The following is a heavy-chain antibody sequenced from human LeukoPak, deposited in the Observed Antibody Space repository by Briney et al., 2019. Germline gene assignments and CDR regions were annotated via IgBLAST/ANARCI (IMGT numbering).Heavy chain of an antibody. CDR2: ISSSSSYI. Sequence: GGSLRLSCAASGFTFSSYSMNWVRQAPGKGLEWVSSISSSSSYIYYADSVKGRFTISRDNAKNSLYLQMNSLGAEDTAVYYCARDPDSSGYERFDYWGQGTLVTVSS. CDR3: ARDPDSSGYERFDY. J-gene: IGHJ4*02. CDR1: GFTFSSYS. D-gene: IGHD3-22*01. V-gene: IGHV3-21*01.